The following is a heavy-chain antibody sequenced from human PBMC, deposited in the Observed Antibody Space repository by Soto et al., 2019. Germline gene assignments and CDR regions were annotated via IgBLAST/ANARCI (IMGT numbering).Heavy chain of an antibody. D-gene: IGHD3-22*01. CDR3: ARDLSNHYYDSSGFDY. V-gene: IGHV1-69*06. J-gene: IGHJ4*02. CDR1: GGTFSSYA. CDR2: IIPIFGTA. Sequence: SVKVSCKASGGTFSSYAISWVRQAPGQGLEWMGGIIPIFGTANYAQKFQGRVTITADKSTSTAYMELSSLRSEDTAVYCCARDLSNHYYDSSGFDYWGQGTLVTVSS.